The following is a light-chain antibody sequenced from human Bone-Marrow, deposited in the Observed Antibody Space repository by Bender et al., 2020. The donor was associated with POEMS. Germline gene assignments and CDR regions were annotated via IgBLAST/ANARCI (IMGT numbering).Light chain of an antibody. J-gene: IGLJ1*01. CDR1: SSDVGGTNY. Sequence: QSALTQPPSASGSPGQSVTISCTGTSSDVGGTNYVSWYQQHPGKVPKVMIYEVSKRPSGVPDRFSGSKSGTSASLAISGLQSEDEADYYCSSYTTTSTPYVFGTGTKVTVL. CDR2: EVS. CDR3: SSYTTTSTPYV. V-gene: IGLV2-8*01.